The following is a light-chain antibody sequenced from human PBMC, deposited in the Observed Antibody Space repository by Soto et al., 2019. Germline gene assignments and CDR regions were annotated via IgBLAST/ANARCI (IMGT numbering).Light chain of an antibody. CDR3: SSYAGRNNFPYV. V-gene: IGLV2-8*01. CDR1: SSDVGSYDY. J-gene: IGLJ1*01. Sequence: QSVLTQPPSASGSPGQSVAISCTGTSSDVGSYDYVSWYQHHPGKAPKLMIYEVNKRPSGVPDRFSGSKSGNTASLTVSGLQAEDEADYYCSSYAGRNNFPYVFGTGTKLTVL. CDR2: EVN.